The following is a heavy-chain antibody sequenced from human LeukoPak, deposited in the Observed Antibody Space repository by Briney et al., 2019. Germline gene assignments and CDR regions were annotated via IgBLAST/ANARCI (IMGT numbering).Heavy chain of an antibody. J-gene: IGHJ4*02. Sequence: PGGSLRLSCAASGFTFSTYAMSWVRQAPGKGLEWVSLITSSGSNTYYADSVKGRLTISRDNSKSTLYLQMNSLRAEDTAVYFCAKDGDSSGYYWDSWGQGTLVTVSS. CDR3: AKDGDSSGYYWDS. CDR1: GFTFSTYA. CDR2: ITSSGSNT. V-gene: IGHV3-23*01. D-gene: IGHD3-22*01.